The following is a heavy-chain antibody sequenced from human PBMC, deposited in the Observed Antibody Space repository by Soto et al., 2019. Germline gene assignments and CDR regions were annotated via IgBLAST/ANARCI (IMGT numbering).Heavy chain of an antibody. CDR1: GFTFSVYS. V-gene: IGHV3-48*02. Sequence: EVQLVESGGDLVQRGGSLRLSCVASGFTFSVYSMNWVRQAPGKGLEWFSYITSDTKTIKYADSVKGRFTISRANAKNSVYLQMHSLRDEDTAVYYCARSVEGHFDYWGQGTVVTVSS. J-gene: IGHJ4*02. CDR2: ITSDTKTI. D-gene: IGHD6-19*01. CDR3: ARSVEGHFDY.